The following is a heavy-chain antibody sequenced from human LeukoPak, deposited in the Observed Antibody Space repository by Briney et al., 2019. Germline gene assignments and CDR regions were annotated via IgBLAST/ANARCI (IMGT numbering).Heavy chain of an antibody. V-gene: IGHV3-7*03. D-gene: IGHD1-1*01. CDR3: ARSSGIGTTDY. J-gene: IGHJ4*02. CDR2: INYDGGET. CDR1: EFAFSTYW. Sequence: QPGGSLRLFCVASEFAFSTYWMSWVRQAPGKGLEWVANINYDGGETYYVDSVRGRFTISRDNAKNSLYLQMNSLRAEDTAVYYCARSSGIGTTDYWGQGTLVTVSS.